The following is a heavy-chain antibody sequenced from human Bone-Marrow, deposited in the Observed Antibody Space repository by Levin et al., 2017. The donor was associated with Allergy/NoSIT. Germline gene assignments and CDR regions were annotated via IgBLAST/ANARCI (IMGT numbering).Heavy chain of an antibody. CDR1: GFTFSSYA. V-gene: IGHV3-23*01. CDR3: AKDLTVIRWWCDP. J-gene: IGHJ5*02. CDR2: ISGSGGRT. Sequence: GESLKISCAASGFTFSSYAMSWVRQAPGKGLEWVSAISGSGGRTYYADSVKGRFTISRDNSKNTLYLQMNSLRAEDTAVYYCAKDLTVIRWWCDPGGQGTLVTVSS. D-gene: IGHD3-22*01.